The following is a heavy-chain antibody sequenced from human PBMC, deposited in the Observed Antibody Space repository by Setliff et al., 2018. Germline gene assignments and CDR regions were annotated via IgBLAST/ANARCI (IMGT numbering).Heavy chain of an antibody. J-gene: IGHJ5*02. CDR1: GFAFSSSA. D-gene: IGHD3-10*01. Sequence: LRLSCAASGFAFSSSAMSWVRQAPGKGLEWVSGIARGSRVTYYADSVKGRFTISRENSKDTLYLQMNSLRAEDTAVYYCAKDLSRVLLWFGAGSWGQGTLVTVSS. V-gene: IGHV3-23*01. CDR2: IARGSRVT. CDR3: AKDLSRVLLWFGAGS.